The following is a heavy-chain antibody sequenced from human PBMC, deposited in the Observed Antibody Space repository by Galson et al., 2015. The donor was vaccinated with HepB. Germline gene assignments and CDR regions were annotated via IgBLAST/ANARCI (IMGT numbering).Heavy chain of an antibody. D-gene: IGHD3-10*01. CDR2: INWNSGSK. V-gene: IGHV3-9*01. CDR3: AKTRSSGLYYYGSGTSTRYFDY. J-gene: IGHJ4*02. CDR1: GSTFDDYA. Sequence: SLRLSCAASGSTFDDYAMHWVRQAPGKGLEWVSGINWNSGSKGYADSVKGRFTISRDNAKNSLYLHMTSLRTEDTALYYCAKTRSSGLYYYGSGTSTRYFDYWGQGTLVTVSS.